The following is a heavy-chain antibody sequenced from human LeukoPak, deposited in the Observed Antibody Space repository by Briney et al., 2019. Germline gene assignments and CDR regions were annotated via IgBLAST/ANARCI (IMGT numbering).Heavy chain of an antibody. CDR3: ATPGDGQQLVPAY. D-gene: IGHD6-13*01. CDR1: GYTFTSYA. CDR2: INAGNGNT. V-gene: IGHV1-3*01. Sequence: GASVKVSCKASGYTFTSYAMHWVRQAPGQRLEWMGWINAGNGNTKYSQKFQGRVTITRDTSASTAYMELSSLRSEDTAVYYRATPGDGQQLVPAYWGQGTLVTVSS. J-gene: IGHJ4*02.